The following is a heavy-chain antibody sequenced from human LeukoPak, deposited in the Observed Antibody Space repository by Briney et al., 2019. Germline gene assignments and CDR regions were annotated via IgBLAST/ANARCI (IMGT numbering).Heavy chain of an antibody. D-gene: IGHD1-20*01. CDR1: GYSISSGYY. CDR2: IYHSGST. CDR3: ARGTGITGTTIGYQHYYYMDV. J-gene: IGHJ6*03. V-gene: IGHV4-38-2*02. Sequence: PSETLSLTCTVSGYSISSGYYWGWIRQPPGKGLEWIGSIYHSGSTYYNPSLKSRVTISVDTSKNQFSLKLSSVTAADTAVYYCARGTGITGTTIGYQHYYYMDVWGKGTTVTVSS.